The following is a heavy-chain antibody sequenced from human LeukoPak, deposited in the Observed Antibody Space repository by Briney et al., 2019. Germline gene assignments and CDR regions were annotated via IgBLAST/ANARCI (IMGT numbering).Heavy chain of an antibody. J-gene: IGHJ4*02. CDR1: GYTFTTYD. Sequence: ASVKVSCKASGYTFTTYDITWVRQATGQGLEWMGWMNPNSGNTGYAQKFQGRVTITADESTSTAYMEQSSLRSEDTAVYYCARDNGYGDYEGYFDYWGQGTLVTVSS. CDR2: MNPNSGNT. V-gene: IGHV1-8*01. D-gene: IGHD4-17*01. CDR3: ARDNGYGDYEGYFDY.